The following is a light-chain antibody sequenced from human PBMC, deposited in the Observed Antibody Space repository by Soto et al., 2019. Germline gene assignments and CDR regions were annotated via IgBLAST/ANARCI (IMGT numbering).Light chain of an antibody. V-gene: IGKV3-20*01. CDR1: QTVNNNY. CDR3: QQYSDLPMS. J-gene: IGKJ5*01. Sequence: EIVLTQSPGTLSLSPGERAILSCRASQTVNNNYLAWCQPKPGPAPRLLIYGASRRATGIPDRFSATASGTDFTLTISRLEPEDFAVYFCQQYSDLPMSFGQGTRLENK. CDR2: GAS.